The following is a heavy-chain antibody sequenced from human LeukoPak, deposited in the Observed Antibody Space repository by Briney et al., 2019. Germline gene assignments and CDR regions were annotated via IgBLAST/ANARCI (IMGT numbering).Heavy chain of an antibody. CDR1: GYTFTSYA. CDR3: ARDVRIAAAPQLGY. D-gene: IGHD6-13*01. J-gene: IGHJ4*02. V-gene: IGHV7-4-1*02. Sequence: AASVTVSCKASGYTFTSYAMNWVRQAPGQGLEWMGWINTNTGNPTYAQGFTGRFVFSLDTSVSTAYLQISSLKAEDTAVYYCARDVRIAAAPQLGYWGQGTLVTVSS. CDR2: INTNTGNP.